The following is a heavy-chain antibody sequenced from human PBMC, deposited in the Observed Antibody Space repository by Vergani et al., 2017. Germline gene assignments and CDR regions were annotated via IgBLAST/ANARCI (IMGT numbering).Heavy chain of an antibody. CDR1: GYSISSGYY. CDR3: ARFEPGSHWFDP. J-gene: IGHJ5*02. V-gene: IGHV4-38-2*01. CDR2: IYHSGST. Sequence: QVQLQESGPGLVKPSETLSLTCAVSGYSISSGYYWGWIRQPPGKGLEWIGSIYHSGSTYYNPSLKSRVTISVDTSKNQFSLKLSSVTAADTAVYYCARFEPGSHWFDPWGQGTLVTVSS. D-gene: IGHD3-10*01.